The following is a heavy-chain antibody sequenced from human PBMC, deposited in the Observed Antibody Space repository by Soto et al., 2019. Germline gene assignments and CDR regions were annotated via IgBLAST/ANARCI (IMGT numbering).Heavy chain of an antibody. CDR2: ISGSGGST. J-gene: IGHJ4*02. CDR1: GYPFSSYA. V-gene: IGHV3-23*01. CDR3: AKDLVPAAMPYFDY. D-gene: IGHD2-2*01. Sequence: GGSLRLSCAASGYPFSSYAMSWVRKEPGKGVEWVSAISGSGGSTYYADSVKGRFTISRDNSKNTLYLQMNSLRAEDAAVYYCAKDLVPAAMPYFDYWGQGTLVTVSS.